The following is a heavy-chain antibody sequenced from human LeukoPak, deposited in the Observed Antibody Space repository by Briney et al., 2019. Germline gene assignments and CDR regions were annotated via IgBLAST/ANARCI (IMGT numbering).Heavy chain of an antibody. Sequence: GGSLRLSCAASGFTFRNYAMSWVRQAPGKGLEWVSVISDSGASTYCADSAKGRLTISRDNSKNTLYLQMNSLRAEDTAIYYSARESAYCGSDCRSLSDYWGQGTLVTVSP. J-gene: IGHJ4*02. CDR3: ARESAYCGSDCRSLSDY. CDR2: ISDSGAST. CDR1: GFTFRNYA. D-gene: IGHD2-21*02. V-gene: IGHV3-23*01.